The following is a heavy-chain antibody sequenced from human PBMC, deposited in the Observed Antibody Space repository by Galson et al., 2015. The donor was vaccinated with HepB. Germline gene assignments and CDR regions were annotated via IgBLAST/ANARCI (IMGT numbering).Heavy chain of an antibody. J-gene: IGHJ6*02. V-gene: IGHV3-30*18. CDR2: ISYDGSNK. CDR3: AKEVGDYSYYYYGMDV. CDR1: GFTFSSYG. D-gene: IGHD4-17*01. Sequence: SLRLSCAASGFTFSSYGMHWVRQAPGKGLEWVAVISYDGSNKYYADSVRGRFTISRDNSKNTLYLQMNSLRAEDTAVYYCAKEVGDYSYYYYGMDVWGQGTTVTVSS.